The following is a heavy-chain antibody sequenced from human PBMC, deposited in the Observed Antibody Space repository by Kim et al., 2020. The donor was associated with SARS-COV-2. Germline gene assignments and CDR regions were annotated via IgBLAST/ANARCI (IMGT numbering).Heavy chain of an antibody. CDR1: GGSFSGYY. CDR3: ARGTRQWLVRGPYYYYMDV. V-gene: IGHV4-34*01. Sequence: SETLSLTCAVYGGSFSGYYWSWIRQPPGKGLEWIGEINHSGSTNYNPSLKSRVTISVDTSKNQFSLKLSSVTAADTAVYYCARGTRQWLVRGPYYYYMDVWGEGTTVPVSS. D-gene: IGHD6-19*01. J-gene: IGHJ6*03. CDR2: INHSGST.